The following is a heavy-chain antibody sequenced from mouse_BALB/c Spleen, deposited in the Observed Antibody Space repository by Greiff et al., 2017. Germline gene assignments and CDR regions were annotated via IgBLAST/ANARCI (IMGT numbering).Heavy chain of an antibody. CDR1: GFTFSSFG. D-gene: IGHD1-1*01. CDR3: ARSRTVVATDYAMDY. V-gene: IGHV5-17*02. Sequence: EVQLVESGGGLVQPGGSRKLSCAASGFTFSSFGMHWVRQAPEKGLEWVAYISSGSSTIYYADTVKGRFTISRDNPKNTLFLQMTSLRSEDTAMYYCARSRTVVATDYAMDYWGQGTSVTVSS. CDR2: ISSGSSTI. J-gene: IGHJ4*01.